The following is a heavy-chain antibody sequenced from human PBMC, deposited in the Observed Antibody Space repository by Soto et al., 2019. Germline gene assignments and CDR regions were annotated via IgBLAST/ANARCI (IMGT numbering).Heavy chain of an antibody. V-gene: IGHV3-21*01. CDR2: ISSSSSYI. J-gene: IGHJ4*02. CDR1: GFTFSSYS. Sequence: GGSLRLSCAASGFTFSSYSMNWVRQAPGKGLECVSSISSSSSYIYYADSVKGRFTISRDNAKNSLYLQMNSLRAEDTAVYYCARSDPVGGWREIYFDYWGQGTLVTVSS. CDR3: ARSDPVGGWREIYFDY. D-gene: IGHD6-19*01.